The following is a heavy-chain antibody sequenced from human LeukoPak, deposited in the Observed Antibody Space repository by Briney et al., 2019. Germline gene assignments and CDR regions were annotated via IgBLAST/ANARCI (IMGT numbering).Heavy chain of an antibody. CDR1: GFTFSSYS. CDR3: ARDRSSSYTRDWFDP. Sequence: PGGSLRLSCAASGFTFSSYSMNWVRQAPGKGLEWVSSISSSSSYIYYADSVKGRFTISRDNAKNSLYLQVNSLRAEDTAVYYCARDRSSSYTRDWFDPWGQGALVTVSS. V-gene: IGHV3-21*04. D-gene: IGHD6-13*01. CDR2: ISSSSSYI. J-gene: IGHJ5*02.